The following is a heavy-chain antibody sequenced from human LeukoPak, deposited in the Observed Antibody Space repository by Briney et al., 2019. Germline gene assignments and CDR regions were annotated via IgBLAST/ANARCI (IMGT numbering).Heavy chain of an antibody. CDR2: ISYDGSNK. D-gene: IGHD6-6*01. J-gene: IGHJ4*02. Sequence: GGSLRLSCAASGFTFSSYAMHWVRQAPGKGLEWVAVISYDGSNKYYAGSVKGRFTISRDNSKNTLYLQMNSLRAEDTAVYYCAREGTGTYSSSSALDYWGQGTLVTVSS. CDR1: GFTFSSYA. V-gene: IGHV3-30-3*01. CDR3: AREGTGTYSSSSALDY.